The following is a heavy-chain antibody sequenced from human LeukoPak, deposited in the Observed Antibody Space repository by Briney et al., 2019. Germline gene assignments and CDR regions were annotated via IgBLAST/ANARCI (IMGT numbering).Heavy chain of an antibody. D-gene: IGHD5-18*01. Sequence: GGSLRLSCAASGFTVSSYYMSWVRQAPGKGLEWVSGISGSGSTTYYAASVKGLFTISRDSTKNTLYLQMNSLTADDTALYYCAKGRDGASIQAPWGQGTLVTASS. CDR3: AKGRDGASIQAP. J-gene: IGHJ5*02. CDR1: GFTVSSYY. CDR2: ISGSGSTT. V-gene: IGHV3-23*01.